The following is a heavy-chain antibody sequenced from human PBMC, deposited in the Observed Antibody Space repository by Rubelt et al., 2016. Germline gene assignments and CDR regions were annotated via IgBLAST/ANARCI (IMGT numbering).Heavy chain of an antibody. J-gene: IGHJ5*02. D-gene: IGHD6-19*01. CDR2: FYHTGST. Sequence: LQKPSETLSLTCSVSGASISSYYWSWIRQPPGKGLEWIASFYHTGSTTYNPSLKSRVPMSVDTSKNQFSLKVRAVTAADTAVYYCAREVPVDGTAFDPWGQGTLVTVSS. CDR1: GASISSYY. V-gene: IGHV4-59*01. CDR3: AREVPVDGTAFDP.